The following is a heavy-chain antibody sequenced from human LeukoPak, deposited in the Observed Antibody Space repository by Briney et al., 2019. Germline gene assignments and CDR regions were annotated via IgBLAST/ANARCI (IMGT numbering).Heavy chain of an antibody. J-gene: IGHJ5*02. V-gene: IGHV4-31*03. CDR2: TYYSGST. CDR3: ARDLTKYRSWFDP. Sequence: PSQTLSLTCTVSGGSISSGGYYWSWIRQHPGKGLEWIGYTYYSGSTYYNPSLKSRVTISVDTSKNQFSLKLSSVTAADTAVYYCARDLTKYRSWFDPWGQGTLVTVSS. D-gene: IGHD2-2*01. CDR1: GGSISSGGYY.